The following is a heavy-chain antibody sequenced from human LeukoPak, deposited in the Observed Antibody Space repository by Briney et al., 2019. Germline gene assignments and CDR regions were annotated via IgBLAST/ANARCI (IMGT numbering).Heavy chain of an antibody. V-gene: IGHV3-43*02. J-gene: IGHJ4*02. CDR3: ATSDFAAHFDY. CDR1: GFTFDDYA. D-gene: IGHD2/OR15-2a*01. Sequence: GGSLRLSCAASGFTFDDYAMHWVRQAPGKGLEWVSLISGDGGSTYYADSVKGRFTISRDNNKNSLYLQMNSLGTEDTALYYCATSDFAAHFDYWGQGALVTVSS. CDR2: ISGDGGST.